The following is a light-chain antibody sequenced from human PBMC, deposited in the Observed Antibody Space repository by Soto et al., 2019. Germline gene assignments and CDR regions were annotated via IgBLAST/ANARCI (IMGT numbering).Light chain of an antibody. V-gene: IGLV2-18*02. J-gene: IGLJ1*01. Sequence: QSVLTQPPSVSGSPGQSVTISCTGTSSDIGAYNRVSWYQQSPGAAPKLMICDVNNRPSGVPERFSGSKSGNTASLTIFGLQAEDEADYYCNSFTSSDTDVFGTGTKLTVL. CDR3: NSFTSSDTDV. CDR2: DVN. CDR1: SSDIGAYNR.